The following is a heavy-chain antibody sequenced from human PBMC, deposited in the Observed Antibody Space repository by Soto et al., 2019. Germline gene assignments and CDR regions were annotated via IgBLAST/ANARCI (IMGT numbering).Heavy chain of an antibody. D-gene: IGHD5-18*01. CDR2: ILHDGNNR. CDR3: AGGNRGYTYGA. CDR1: GFTFSNYI. J-gene: IGHJ5*02. V-gene: IGHV3-30-3*01. Sequence: GGSLRLSCAASGFTFSNYILHWVRQAPGKGLEWVAMILHDGNNRYYADSVKGRFTISRDNAKNSLYLQMNSLRVEDTAVYYCAGGNRGYTYGAWGQGALVTVSS.